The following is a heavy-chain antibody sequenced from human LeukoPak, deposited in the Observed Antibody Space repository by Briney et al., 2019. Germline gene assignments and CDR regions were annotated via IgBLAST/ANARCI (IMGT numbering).Heavy chain of an antibody. Sequence: SETLSLTCTVSGGSINNYYWSWIRQPPGKGLEWIGCIFYSGSTNYNPSLKSRVTISVDTSKNQFSLKLTSVTAADTAVYYCARGVVPAANYNWFDPWGQGTLVTVYS. J-gene: IGHJ5*02. CDR2: IFYSGST. D-gene: IGHD2-2*01. V-gene: IGHV4-59*01. CDR1: GGSINNYY. CDR3: ARGVVPAANYNWFDP.